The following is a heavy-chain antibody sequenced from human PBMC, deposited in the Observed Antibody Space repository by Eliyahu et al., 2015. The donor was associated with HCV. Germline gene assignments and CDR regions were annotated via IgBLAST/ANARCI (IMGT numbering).Heavy chain of an antibody. CDR2: VYYCGRS. CDR3: ARLICEPGTSCYEFDP. D-gene: IGHD2-2*01. CDR1: GGSISSSSYY. J-gene: IGHJ5*02. Sequence: QLQLQESGPGLVKPSETLSLTCTVSGGSISSSSYYWGWIRQPPGKGAGGGLGVYYCGRSSYNPSLKSRVTISVDTSKNQFSLKLSSVTAADTAVYYCARLICEPGTSCYEFDPWGQGTLVTVSS. V-gene: IGHV4-39*01.